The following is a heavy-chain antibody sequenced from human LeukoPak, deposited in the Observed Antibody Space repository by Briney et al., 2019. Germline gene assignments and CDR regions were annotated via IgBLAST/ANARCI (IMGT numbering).Heavy chain of an antibody. Sequence: GASVKVSCKASGYTFTSYYMHWVRQAPGQGLEWMGIINPSGGSTSYAQKFQGRVTMTRDMSTSTVYMELSSLRSEDTAVYYCARDNRTPNYDILTGYNYYFDYWGQGTLVTVSS. CDR2: INPSGGST. V-gene: IGHV1-46*01. CDR1: GYTFTSYY. J-gene: IGHJ4*02. D-gene: IGHD3-9*01. CDR3: ARDNRTPNYDILTGYNYYFDY.